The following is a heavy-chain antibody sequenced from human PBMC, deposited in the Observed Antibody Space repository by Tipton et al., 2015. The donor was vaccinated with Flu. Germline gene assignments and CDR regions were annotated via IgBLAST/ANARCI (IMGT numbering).Heavy chain of an antibody. CDR1: GGSVDSTTYY. V-gene: IGHV4-39*07. D-gene: IGHD3-3*01. CDR2: IYYSGST. J-gene: IGHJ4*02. Sequence: TLSLTCSVSGGSVDSTTYYWGWIRQPPGKGLEWIGSIYYSGSTYYNPSLKSRVTISVDTSKNQFSLKLGSVTAADTAVYYCARDTIFGVAHWGQGTLVTVSS. CDR3: ARDTIFGVAH.